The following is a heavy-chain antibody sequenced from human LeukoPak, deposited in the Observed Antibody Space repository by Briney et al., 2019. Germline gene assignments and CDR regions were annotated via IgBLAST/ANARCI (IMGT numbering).Heavy chain of an antibody. CDR1: GYTLTELS. CDR2: FDPEDGET. Sequence: ASVKVSCKVSGYTLTELSMHWVRQAPGKGLEWMGGFDPEDGETIYAQKFQGRVTMTEDTSTDTAYMELSSLRSEDTAVYYCATDRAGGAYYYYGMDVWGQGTTVTVSS. J-gene: IGHJ6*02. CDR3: ATDRAGGAYYYYGMDV. V-gene: IGHV1-24*01. D-gene: IGHD3-16*01.